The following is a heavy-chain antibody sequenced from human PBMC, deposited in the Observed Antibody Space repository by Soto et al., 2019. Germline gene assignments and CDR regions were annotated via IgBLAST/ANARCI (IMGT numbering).Heavy chain of an antibody. CDR2: IYHSGST. J-gene: IGHJ4*02. Sequence: PSETLSLTCAVSGYSISSGYYWGWIRQPPGKGLEWIGSIYHSGSTYYNPSLKSRVTISVDTSKNQFSLKLSSVTAADTAVYYCAKDQASGQGSFDSWGQGTLVTVSS. V-gene: IGHV4-38-2*01. D-gene: IGHD2-15*01. CDR1: GYSISSGYY. CDR3: AKDQASGQGSFDS.